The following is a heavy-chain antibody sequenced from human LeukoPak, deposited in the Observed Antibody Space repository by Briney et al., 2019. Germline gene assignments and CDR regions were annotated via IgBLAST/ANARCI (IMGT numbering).Heavy chain of an antibody. CDR2: ISYDGSNK. D-gene: IGHD1-26*01. CDR1: GFTFGSYA. Sequence: GRSLRLSCAASGFTFGSYAMHWARQAPGKGLEWVAVISYDGSNKYYADSVKGRFTISRDNSKNTLYLQMNSLRAEDTAVYYCARDPFEGATRNYWGQGTLVTVSS. J-gene: IGHJ4*02. V-gene: IGHV3-30-3*01. CDR3: ARDPFEGATRNY.